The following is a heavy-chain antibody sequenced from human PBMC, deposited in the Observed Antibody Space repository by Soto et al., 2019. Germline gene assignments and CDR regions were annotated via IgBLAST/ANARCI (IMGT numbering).Heavy chain of an antibody. J-gene: IGHJ6*02. CDR3: ARSPTPYDFWSGPPLTFGYGMDV. V-gene: IGHV3-30-3*01. CDR2: ISYDGSNK. Sequence: GGSLRLSCAASGFTFSSYAMHWVRQAPGKGLEWVAVISYDGSNKYYADSVKGRFTISRDNSKNTLYLQMNSLRAEDTAVYYCARSPTPYDFWSGPPLTFGYGMDVWGQGTTVTVSS. D-gene: IGHD3-3*01. CDR1: GFTFSSYA.